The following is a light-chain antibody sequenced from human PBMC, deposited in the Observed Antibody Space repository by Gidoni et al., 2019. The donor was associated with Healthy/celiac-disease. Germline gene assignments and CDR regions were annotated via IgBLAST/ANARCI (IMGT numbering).Light chain of an antibody. CDR2: KAS. V-gene: IGKV1-5*03. J-gene: IGKJ1*01. CDR1: PSISSW. Sequence: DIPLTQSPSTLSASVGDRVTITCRASPSISSWLAWYQQKPGKAPKLLIYKASSLESGVPSRCSGSGSGTEFTLTSSSLQHDDFANYYCQQYKSYSTFGQGTKVEIK. CDR3: QQYKSYST.